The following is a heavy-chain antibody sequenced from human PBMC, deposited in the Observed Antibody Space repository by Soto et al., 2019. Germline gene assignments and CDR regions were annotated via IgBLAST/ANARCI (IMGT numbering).Heavy chain of an antibody. CDR2: IYWDDNK. Sequence: QITLKESGPTLVKPTQTLTLTCTFSGFSLSTSGVGVGWVRQPPGKALEWLAVIYWDDNKHYSPSLKSRLTITKDTSKNQVVLTMTNMDPVDTATYYCAHKGYGDYPLDYWGQGTLVTVSS. D-gene: IGHD4-17*01. CDR1: GFSLSTSGVG. J-gene: IGHJ4*02. V-gene: IGHV2-5*02. CDR3: AHKGYGDYPLDY.